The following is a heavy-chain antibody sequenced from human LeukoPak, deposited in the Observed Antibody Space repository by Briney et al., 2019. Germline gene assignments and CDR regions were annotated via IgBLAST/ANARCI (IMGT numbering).Heavy chain of an antibody. D-gene: IGHD6-6*01. CDR3: ARGSRSSSSRKDYYYGMDV. Sequence: SETLSLTCTVSGGSISSYYWSWIRQPPGKGLEWIGYIYYSGSTNYNPSLKSRVTISVDTSKNQFSLKLSSVTAADTAVYYCARGSRSSSSRKDYYYGMDVWGQGTTVTVSS. V-gene: IGHV4-59*01. CDR1: GGSISSYY. CDR2: IYYSGST. J-gene: IGHJ6*02.